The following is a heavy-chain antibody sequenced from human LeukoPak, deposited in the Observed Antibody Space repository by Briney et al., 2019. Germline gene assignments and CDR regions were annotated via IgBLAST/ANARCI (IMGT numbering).Heavy chain of an antibody. V-gene: IGHV3-20*04. J-gene: IGHJ4*02. CDR1: GFTFDDYG. D-gene: IGHD3-3*01. CDR2: INWNGGST. CDR3: AKGGRVVISPFDY. Sequence: GGSLRLSCAASGFTFDDYGMSWVRQAPGKGLEWVSGINWNGGSTGYADSVKGRFTISRDNSKNTLYLQMNSLRAEDTAVYYCAKGGRVVISPFDYWGQGTLVTVSS.